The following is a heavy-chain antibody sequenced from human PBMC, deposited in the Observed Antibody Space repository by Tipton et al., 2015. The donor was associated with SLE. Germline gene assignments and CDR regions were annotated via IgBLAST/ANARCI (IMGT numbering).Heavy chain of an antibody. Sequence: TLSLTCTVSGASISSSNYYWGWIRQPPGKGLEWIGSIYNSRTTKYNPSLKSRVTISLDTSKNQFSLKLSSVTAADTAVYYCARHGILTLVVYFWGQGTLVSVSS. CDR1: GASISSSNYY. J-gene: IGHJ4*02. D-gene: IGHD2-8*02. CDR2: IYNSRTT. CDR3: ARHGILTLVVYF. V-gene: IGHV4-39*07.